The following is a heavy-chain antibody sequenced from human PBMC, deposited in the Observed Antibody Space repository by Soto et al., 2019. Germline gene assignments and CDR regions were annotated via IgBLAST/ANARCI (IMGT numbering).Heavy chain of an antibody. J-gene: IGHJ3*02. V-gene: IGHV1-69*13. D-gene: IGHD2-21*02. Sequence: ASVKVSCKASGGTFSSYAISWVRQAPGQGLEWMGGIIPIFGTANYAQKFQGRVTITADESTSTAYMGLSSLRSEDTAVYYCARDTALYCGGDCYRGYDAFDIWGQGTMVTVSS. CDR3: ARDTALYCGGDCYRGYDAFDI. CDR2: IIPIFGTA. CDR1: GGTFSSYA.